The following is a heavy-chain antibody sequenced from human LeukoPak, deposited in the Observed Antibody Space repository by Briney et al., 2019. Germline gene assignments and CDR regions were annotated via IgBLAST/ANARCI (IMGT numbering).Heavy chain of an antibody. V-gene: IGHV4-30-4*01. J-gene: IGHJ4*02. CDR1: GGSTSSGDFY. CDR3: AREMTDSSGYAN. Sequence: PSETLSLTCTVSGGSTSSGDFYWSWIRQPPGKGLEWIGFIYYSGSTYYNPSLKSRVTISVDTSKNQFSLKLSSVTAADTAVYYCAREMTDSSGYANWGQGTLVTVSS. D-gene: IGHD3-22*01. CDR2: IYYSGST.